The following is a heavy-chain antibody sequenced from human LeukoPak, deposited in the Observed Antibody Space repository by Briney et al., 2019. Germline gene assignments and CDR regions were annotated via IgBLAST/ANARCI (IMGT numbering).Heavy chain of an antibody. CDR3: ARDRGGSGSFDY. V-gene: IGHV3-66*01. D-gene: IGHD3-10*01. J-gene: IGHJ4*02. CDR2: IYSGGNT. Sequence: TGGSLRLSCAASRFTVSSNYMSWVRQAPGKGLEWVSVIYSGGNTYYADSVKGRFTISRDNSKNTLYLQMNSLRAEDTAVYYCARDRGGSGSFDYWGQGTLVTVSS. CDR1: RFTVSSNY.